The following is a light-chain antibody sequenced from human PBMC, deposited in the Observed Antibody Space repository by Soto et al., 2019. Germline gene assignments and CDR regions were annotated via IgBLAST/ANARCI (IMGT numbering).Light chain of an antibody. CDR3: SSYTTGGSYV. V-gene: IGLV2-14*01. J-gene: IGLJ1*01. CDR1: SRVVGGYNS. CDR2: DVS. Sequence: QSALTQPASVSGSPGLSIAISCTGTSRVVGGYNSVSWYQQQPGKVPKLMIYDVSNRPSGVSNRFSGSKSGNTASLTISGLQAEDEGDYYCSSYTTGGSYVFGTGTKLTVL.